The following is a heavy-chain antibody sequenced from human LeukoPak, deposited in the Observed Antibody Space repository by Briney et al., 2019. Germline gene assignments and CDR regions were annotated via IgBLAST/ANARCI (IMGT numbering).Heavy chain of an antibody. CDR3: ARRGLVVVPL. CDR2: IYYGGTT. V-gene: IGHV4-39*01. Sequence: SETLSLTCTVSGGSVSSSDSYWVWVRQPPGKGLEWIGSIYYGGTTYYNPSLKSRVTISADTSKNQFSLEVTSVTAAGTAVYYCARRGLVVVPLWGQGTLVTVSS. D-gene: IGHD2-21*01. CDR1: GGSVSSSDSY. J-gene: IGHJ4*02.